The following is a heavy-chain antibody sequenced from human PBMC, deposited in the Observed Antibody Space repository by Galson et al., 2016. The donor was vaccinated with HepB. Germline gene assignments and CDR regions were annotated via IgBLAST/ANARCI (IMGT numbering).Heavy chain of an antibody. V-gene: IGHV3-30*09. CDR3: AREGEYGNDWPIDY. CDR1: GFTFKKYA. J-gene: IGHJ4*02. D-gene: IGHD1-1*01. CDR2: ISYDGRDT. Sequence: SLRLSCAASGFTFKKYAFHWVRQAPGKGLEWAGFISYDGRDTYYADSVKGRIALSRDNSRNTVYLQMNGLRPEDTAVYYCAREGEYGNDWPIDYWGRGTLVTVSS.